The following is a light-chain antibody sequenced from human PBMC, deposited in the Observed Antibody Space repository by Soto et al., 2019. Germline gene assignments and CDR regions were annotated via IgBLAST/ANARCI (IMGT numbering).Light chain of an antibody. V-gene: IGKV1-39*01. J-gene: IGKJ5*01. Sequence: DIQMTQSPSSLSASVGERVTITCRASQKISSYLNWYQQKPGKATKLLIYAASSLQSGVLSRFSGSGSGTDFTLTISSLQPEDFATYYCQQSYSTPITFGQGTRLEIK. CDR3: QQSYSTPIT. CDR2: AAS. CDR1: QKISSY.